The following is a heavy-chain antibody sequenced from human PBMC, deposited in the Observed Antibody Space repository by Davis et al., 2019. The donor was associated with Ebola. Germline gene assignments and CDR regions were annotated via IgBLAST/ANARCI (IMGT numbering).Heavy chain of an antibody. CDR2: IIPILGIA. CDR1: GGTFSSYA. D-gene: IGHD1-26*01. Sequence: PVKVSCKASGGTFSSYAISWVRQAPGQGLEWMGRIIPILGIANYAQKFQGRVTITADKSTSTAYMELSSLRSEDTAVYYCARDSWGFGIGETAGWGQGTLVTVSS. J-gene: IGHJ4*02. CDR3: ARDSWGFGIGETAG. V-gene: IGHV1-69*04.